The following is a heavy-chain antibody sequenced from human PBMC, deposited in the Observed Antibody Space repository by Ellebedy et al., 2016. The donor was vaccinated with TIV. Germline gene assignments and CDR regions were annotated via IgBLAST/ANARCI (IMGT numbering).Heavy chain of an antibody. J-gene: IGHJ2*01. D-gene: IGHD2/OR15-2a*01. CDR3: AGGLSSSGSGWYFDL. CDR2: TYHSGST. Sequence: SETLSLTCAVSGGSISSGGYSWNWIRQPPGKGLEWIGYTYHSGSTYYNPSLKSRVTISLERSKNQFSLKLSSVTAADTAVYYCAGGLSSSGSGWYFDLWGRGTLVTVSS. CDR1: GGSISSGGYS. V-gene: IGHV4-30-2*01.